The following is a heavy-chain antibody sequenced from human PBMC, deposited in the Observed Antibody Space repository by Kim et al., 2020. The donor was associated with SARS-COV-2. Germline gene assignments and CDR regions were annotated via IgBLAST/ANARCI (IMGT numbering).Heavy chain of an antibody. J-gene: IGHJ6*02. CDR3: ARDPYSSSWYGGGMDV. CDR2: IIPIFGTA. CDR1: GGTFSSYA. V-gene: IGHV1-69*13. D-gene: IGHD6-13*01. Sequence: SVKVSCKASGGTFSSYAISWVRQAPGQGLEWMGGIIPIFGTANYAQKFQGRVTITADESTSTAYMELSSLRSEDTAVYYCARDPYSSSWYGGGMDVWGQGTTVTVSS.